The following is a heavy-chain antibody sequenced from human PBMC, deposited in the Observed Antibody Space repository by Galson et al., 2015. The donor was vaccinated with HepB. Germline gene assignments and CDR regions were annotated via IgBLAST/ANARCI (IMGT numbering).Heavy chain of an antibody. D-gene: IGHD2-2*01. CDR3: ARDSFCTSCYEHDDY. Sequence: SVKVSCKASGYTFTGYYMHWVRQAPGQGLEWMGWINPNSGGTNYAQKFQGRVTMTRDTSISTAYMELSRLRSDDTAVYYCARDSFCTSCYEHDDYWGQGTLVTVSS. J-gene: IGHJ4*02. CDR2: INPNSGGT. CDR1: GYTFTGYY. V-gene: IGHV1-2*02.